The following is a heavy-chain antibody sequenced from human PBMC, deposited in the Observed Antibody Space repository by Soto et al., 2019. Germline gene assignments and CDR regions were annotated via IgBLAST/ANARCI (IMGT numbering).Heavy chain of an antibody. Sequence: SETQSLTCTVSGGSIRSSSYYWGWIRQPPGKGLEWIGSIYYSGSTYYNPSLKSRVTISVDTSKNQFSLKLSSVTAADTAVYYCASRTPTGTTSGDDAFDIWGQGTMVTVSS. J-gene: IGHJ3*02. V-gene: IGHV4-39*01. D-gene: IGHD1-1*01. CDR1: GGSIRSSSYY. CDR2: IYYSGST. CDR3: ASRTPTGTTSGDDAFDI.